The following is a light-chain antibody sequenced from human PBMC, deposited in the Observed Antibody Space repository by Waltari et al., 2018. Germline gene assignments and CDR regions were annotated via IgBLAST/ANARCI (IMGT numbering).Light chain of an antibody. CDR3: QQSYSSPPT. CDR1: QRISTF. V-gene: IGKV1-39*01. J-gene: IGKJ1*01. CDR2: ATS. Sequence: DIQMSQSPSSLSASVGDRVTITCRASQRISTFLNWYQQKPGKAPKHLIYATSTLKSGVPSRFDCNTYGTEFTLTINNLQPEDFATYYCQQSYSSPPTFGQGTKVEIK.